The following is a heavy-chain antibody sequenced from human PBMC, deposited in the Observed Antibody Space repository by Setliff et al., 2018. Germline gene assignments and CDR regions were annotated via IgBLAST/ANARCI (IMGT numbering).Heavy chain of an antibody. CDR2: IYYSGST. CDR3: ARSRTIAVKGGVFAV. CDR1: GASISSDGYY. D-gene: IGHD6-19*01. Sequence: SETLSLTCSVSGASISSDGYYWSWIRQYPGKGLEWIGYIYYSGSTYYNPSLKSRVTISLDTSENQFSLELTSVTAADTAVYYCARSRTIAVKGGVFAVWGRGTPVTVSS. V-gene: IGHV4-31*02. J-gene: IGHJ2*01.